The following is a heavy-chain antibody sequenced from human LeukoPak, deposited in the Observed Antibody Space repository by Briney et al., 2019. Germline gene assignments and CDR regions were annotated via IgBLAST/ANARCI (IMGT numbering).Heavy chain of an antibody. CDR3: ARYSTSSGGYGY. J-gene: IGHJ4*02. Sequence: PSGTLSLTCTVSGGSISSYYWTWIRQPPGKRLQWIGFVYNSGSTKYNPSLTSRVTISVDTSKNQFSLKLSSVTAADTAVYYCARYSTSSGGYGYWGQGTLVTVSS. CDR2: VYNSGST. D-gene: IGHD6-6*01. V-gene: IGHV4-4*08. CDR1: GGSISSYY.